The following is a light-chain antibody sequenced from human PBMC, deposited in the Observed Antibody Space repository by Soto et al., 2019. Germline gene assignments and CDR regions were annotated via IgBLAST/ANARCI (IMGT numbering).Light chain of an antibody. V-gene: IGKV3-11*01. J-gene: IGKJ1*01. Sequence: IVLTQSPATLSLSPGERATLSCLASQSVSSYLAWYQQKPGQAPRLLIYDASNRATGIPARFSGSGSGTQFTLTISSLQSEDFAVYYCQQYNNWPLTFGQGTKVDIK. CDR2: DAS. CDR1: QSVSSY. CDR3: QQYNNWPLT.